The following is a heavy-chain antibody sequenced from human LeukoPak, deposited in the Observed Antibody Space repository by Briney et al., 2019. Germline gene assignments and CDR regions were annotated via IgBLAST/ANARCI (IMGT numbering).Heavy chain of an antibody. V-gene: IGHV4-59*01. CDR3: ARSARGGYGIDY. CDR1: GGSISSYY. CDR2: IYYSGST. Sequence: SETLSLTCTVSGGSISSYYWSWIRQPPGKGLEWIWYIYYSGSTNYNPSLKSRVTISVDTSKNQFSLKLSSVTAADTAVYYCARSARGGYGIDYWGQGTLVTVSS. J-gene: IGHJ4*02. D-gene: IGHD3-22*01.